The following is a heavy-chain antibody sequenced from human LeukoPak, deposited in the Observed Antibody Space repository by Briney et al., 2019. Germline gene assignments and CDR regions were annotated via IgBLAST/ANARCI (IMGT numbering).Heavy chain of an antibody. Sequence: PGGSLRLSCAASGFTFSSFSMDWVRQAPGKGLEWVSYISSTSSTIYYADSVQGRFTSSRDNAKNSLYLQMNSLTAEDTAVYYCASERYYDSSGYYYYYYGMDVWGQGTTVTVSS. D-gene: IGHD3-22*01. CDR1: GFTFSSFS. CDR2: ISSTSSTI. V-gene: IGHV3-48*04. CDR3: ASERYYDSSGYYYYYYGMDV. J-gene: IGHJ6*02.